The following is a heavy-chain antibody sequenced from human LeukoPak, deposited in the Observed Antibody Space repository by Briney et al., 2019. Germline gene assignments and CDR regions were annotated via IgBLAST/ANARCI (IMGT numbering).Heavy chain of an antibody. D-gene: IGHD3-22*01. CDR1: GDSVSSNSAA. Sequence: SQTLSLTCALSGDSVSSNSAAWNWIRQSPSRGLEWLGRTYYRSKWYNDYAVSVKSRITINPDTSKNQFSLQLNSVTPEDTAVYYCARDRIANYYDSSGYEPYYYYYGMDVWGQGTTVTVSS. J-gene: IGHJ6*02. CDR3: ARDRIANYYDSSGYEPYYYYYGMDV. CDR2: TYYRSKWYN. V-gene: IGHV6-1*01.